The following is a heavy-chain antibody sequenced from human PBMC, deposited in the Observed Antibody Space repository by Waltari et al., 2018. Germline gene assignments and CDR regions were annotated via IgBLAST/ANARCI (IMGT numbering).Heavy chain of an antibody. J-gene: IGHJ5*01. D-gene: IGHD3-9*01. CDR3: ATQSVLISFGSAHPTWFDS. CDR2: IYHGGST. V-gene: IGHV4-34*01. Sequence: QVHLQQSGAGLLRPSQTLSLPCTVYGGSSSAFYWSWIRQAPGKGLEWLGEIYHGGSTNHNPSLRGRITISVDTSKRQFSLKLTSVTAADTAVYYCATQSVLISFGSAHPTWFDSWGQGTPVTVSS. CDR1: GGSSSAFY.